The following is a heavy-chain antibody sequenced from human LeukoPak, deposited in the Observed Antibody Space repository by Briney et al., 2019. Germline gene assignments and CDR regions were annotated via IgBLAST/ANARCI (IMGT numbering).Heavy chain of an antibody. CDR1: GYTFTSYW. D-gene: IGHD3-10*01. CDR2: IYPGDSDT. CDR3: ARSSHYYYGSGPLHAYYFDY. Sequence: KVSCKASGYTFTSYWIGWVRQMPGKGLEWMGIIYPGDSDTRNSPSFQGQVTISADKSISTAYLQWSSLKASDTAMYYCARSSHYYYGSGPLHAYYFDYWGQGTLVTVSS. J-gene: IGHJ4*02. V-gene: IGHV5-51*01.